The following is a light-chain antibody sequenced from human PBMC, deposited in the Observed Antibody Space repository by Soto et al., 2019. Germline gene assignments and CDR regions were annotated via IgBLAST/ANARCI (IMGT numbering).Light chain of an antibody. CDR3: QQRYRTPFP. CDR2: AAS. CDR1: QSISSY. J-gene: IGKJ3*01. V-gene: IGKV1-39*01. Sequence: DIQMTQSPSSLSASVGDRVTITCRASQSISSYLNWYQQKPGKAPKLLIYAASSLQSGVPSRFSCSGSGTDFTLTISSLQPEDFATYYCQQRYRTPFPFGPGTKVHIK.